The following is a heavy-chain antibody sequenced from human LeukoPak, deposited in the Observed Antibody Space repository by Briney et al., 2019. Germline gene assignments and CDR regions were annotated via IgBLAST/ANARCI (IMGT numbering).Heavy chain of an antibody. Sequence: GGSLRLSCAASGFTFSSYWMHWVRQAPGKGLVWVSNINSDGSTTTYADSVKGRFTISRDNAENTLYLQMNSLRAEDTAVYYCARDYGRSRDYGMDVWGQGTTVTVSS. CDR3: ARDYGRSRDYGMDV. CDR1: GFTFSSYW. J-gene: IGHJ6*02. CDR2: INSDGSTT. D-gene: IGHD3-10*01. V-gene: IGHV3-74*01.